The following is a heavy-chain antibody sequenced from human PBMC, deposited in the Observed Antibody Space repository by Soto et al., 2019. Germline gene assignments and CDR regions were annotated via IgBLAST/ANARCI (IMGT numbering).Heavy chain of an antibody. CDR1: GFTFSSYG. J-gene: IGHJ4*02. D-gene: IGHD2-21*02. Sequence: QVQLVESGGGVVQPGRSLRLSCAASGFTFSSYGMHWVRQAPGKGLEWVAVIWYDGSNKYYADSVKGRFTISRDNSKNTMYVQMNSLRAEDTAVYYCARDRYGGNSDFDYWGQGTLVTVSS. V-gene: IGHV3-33*01. CDR2: IWYDGSNK. CDR3: ARDRYGGNSDFDY.